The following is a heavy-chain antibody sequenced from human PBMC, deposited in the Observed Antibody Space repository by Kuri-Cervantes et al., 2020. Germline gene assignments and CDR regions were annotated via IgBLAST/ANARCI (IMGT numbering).Heavy chain of an antibody. Sequence: GESLKISCAASGFTFSSYGMHWVRQAPGKGLEWVAVIWYDGSNKYYADSVKGRFTISRDNSKNTVYLQMDSLRADDTAVYYCAKREQAAYGGFDYWGQGTLVTVSS. CDR2: IWYDGSNK. D-gene: IGHD4-23*01. V-gene: IGHV3-30*02. CDR1: GFTFSSYG. CDR3: AKREQAAYGGFDY. J-gene: IGHJ4*02.